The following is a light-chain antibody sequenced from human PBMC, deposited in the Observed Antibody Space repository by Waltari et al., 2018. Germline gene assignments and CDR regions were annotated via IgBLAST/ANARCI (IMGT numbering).Light chain of an antibody. CDR2: WAS. Sequence: IVMTQYPESLVVSLGGGATINCKSSQSILSTSNNKNYLVWYQQKPGQPPRLLISWASNRQCRVPERFSGSGSGTDFTLTISSLQADDVAVYYCQQCFGAPMTFGGGTKVELK. CDR1: QSILSTSNNKNY. J-gene: IGKJ4*01. CDR3: QQCFGAPMT. V-gene: IGKV4-1*01.